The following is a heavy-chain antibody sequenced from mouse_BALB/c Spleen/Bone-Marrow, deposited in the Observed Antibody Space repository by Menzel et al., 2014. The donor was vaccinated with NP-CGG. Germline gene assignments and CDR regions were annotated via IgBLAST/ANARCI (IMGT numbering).Heavy chain of an antibody. J-gene: IGHJ3*01. CDR2: IDPANGNT. V-gene: IGHV14-3*02. Sequence: VQLQQPGAELVKPGASVKLSCTASGFNIKDTYMHWVKQRPEQGLEWIGRIDPANGNTKYDPKFQGKATITADTSSNTAYLQLSSLTSEDTAVYYCASYYYGSSGLAYWGQGTLVTVSA. D-gene: IGHD1-1*01. CDR3: ASYYYGSSGLAY. CDR1: GFNIKDTY.